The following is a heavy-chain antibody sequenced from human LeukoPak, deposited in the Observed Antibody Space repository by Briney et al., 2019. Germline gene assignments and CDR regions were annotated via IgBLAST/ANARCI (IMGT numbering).Heavy chain of an antibody. Sequence: GRSLRLSCAASGFTFSSYGMHWVRQAPGKGLEWVAVISYDGSNKYYADSVKGRLTISRDNSKNTLYLQMNSLRAEDTAVYYCAKDGRGYCSSISCYRDFQHWGQGTLVTVSS. CDR3: AKDGRGYCSSISCYRDFQH. J-gene: IGHJ1*01. CDR2: ISYDGSNK. CDR1: GFTFSSYG. V-gene: IGHV3-30*18. D-gene: IGHD2-2*02.